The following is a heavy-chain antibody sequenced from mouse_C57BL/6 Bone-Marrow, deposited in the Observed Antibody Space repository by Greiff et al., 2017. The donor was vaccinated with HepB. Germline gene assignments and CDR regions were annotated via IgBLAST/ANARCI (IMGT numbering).Heavy chain of an antibody. Sequence: QVQLKQSGAELVKPGASVKMSCKASGYTFTTYPIEWMKQNHGKSLEWIGNFHTYNDDTKYNEKFKGKATLTVEKSSSTVYMQLSSLTSEDSAVYYCASPAYYSTYYFDYWGQGTTLTVSS. V-gene: IGHV1-47*01. CDR1: GYTFTTYP. D-gene: IGHD2-5*01. J-gene: IGHJ2*01. CDR3: ASPAYYSTYYFDY. CDR2: FHTYNDDT.